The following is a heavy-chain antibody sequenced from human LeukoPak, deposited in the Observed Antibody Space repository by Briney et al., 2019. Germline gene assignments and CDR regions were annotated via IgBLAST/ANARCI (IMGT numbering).Heavy chain of an antibody. D-gene: IGHD6-6*01. CDR1: GGSVSSYY. Sequence: KPSETLSLTCSVSGGSVSSYYWSWIRQPPGKGLEWIGYVYYTGSTNYNPPLKSRVTMFEDKSKNQFSLRLSSVTVADTAVYYCARHFAYSSSSYFDYWGQGSLVTVSS. J-gene: IGHJ4*02. CDR3: ARHFAYSSSSYFDY. CDR2: VYYTGST. V-gene: IGHV4-59*08.